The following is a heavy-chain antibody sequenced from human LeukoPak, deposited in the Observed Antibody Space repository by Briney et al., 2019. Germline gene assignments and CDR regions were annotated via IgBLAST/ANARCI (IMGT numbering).Heavy chain of an antibody. CDR1: GGSFSGYY. CDR3: ASTLFGGGYCSSTSCYGDDAFDI. D-gene: IGHD2-2*01. J-gene: IGHJ3*02. V-gene: IGHV4-34*01. Sequence: SETLSLTCAVYGGSFSGYYWSWIRQPPGKGLEWIGEINHSGNTNYNPSLKSRVTISVDTSKNQFSLKLSSVTAADTAVYYCASTLFGGGYCSSTSCYGDDAFDIWGQGTMVTVSS. CDR2: INHSGNT.